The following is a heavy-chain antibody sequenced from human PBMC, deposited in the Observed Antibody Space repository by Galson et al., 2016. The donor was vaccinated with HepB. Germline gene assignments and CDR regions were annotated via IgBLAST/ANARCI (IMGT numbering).Heavy chain of an antibody. J-gene: IGHJ1*01. V-gene: IGHV4-59*08. CDR1: GGPISGAS. D-gene: IGHD3-16*01. Sequence: SETLSLTCSVSGGPISGASWSWTRQPPGKGLEWIAYMRDSGNTNYNPSLKSRVTISVDTSINQFYLRLSSVTAGHTAVYYCARSGGCAGMHWGPGTLVTVSS. CDR2: MRDSGNT. CDR3: ARSGGCAGMH.